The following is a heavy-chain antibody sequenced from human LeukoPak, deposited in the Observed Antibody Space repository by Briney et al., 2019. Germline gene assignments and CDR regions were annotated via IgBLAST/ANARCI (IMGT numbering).Heavy chain of an antibody. Sequence: SETLSLTCTVFYGSFSGYYWTWIRQPPGKGLEWIAEINHNGNTNYNPSLKSRVTISVDTSKDQFSLKLSSVTAADTAVYYCARHGLVAARHAFDIWGQGTMVTVSS. CDR1: YGSFSGYY. CDR2: INHNGNT. V-gene: IGHV4-34*01. D-gene: IGHD6-6*01. J-gene: IGHJ3*02. CDR3: ARHGLVAARHAFDI.